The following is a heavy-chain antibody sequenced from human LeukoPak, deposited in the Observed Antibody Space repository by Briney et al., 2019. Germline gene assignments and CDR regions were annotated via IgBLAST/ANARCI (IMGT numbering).Heavy chain of an antibody. CDR3: ARAQVGATRGSFDY. Sequence: ASVKVSCKASRYTFTSYVISWVRQAPGQGLEWMGWISAYNGNTNYAQKPQGRVTMTTDTTTSTAYMELSSLRSEDTAVYCCARAQVGATRGSFDYWGQGTLVTVSS. CDR2: ISAYNGNT. CDR1: RYTFTSYV. V-gene: IGHV1-18*01. D-gene: IGHD1-26*01. J-gene: IGHJ4*02.